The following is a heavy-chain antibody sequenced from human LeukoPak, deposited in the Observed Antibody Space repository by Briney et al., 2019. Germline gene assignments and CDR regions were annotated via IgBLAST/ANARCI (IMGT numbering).Heavy chain of an antibody. CDR2: IIPIFGAA. CDR1: GGTFSSYA. CDR3: ARASYPGMHAGY. V-gene: IGHV1-69*13. Sequence: SVKVSCKASGGTFSSYAISWVRQAPGPGLEWMGGIIPIFGAANYAQKFQGRVTITADESTSTAYMELSSLRSEDTAVYYCARASYPGMHAGYWGQGTLVTVSS. J-gene: IGHJ4*02. D-gene: IGHD2-8*01.